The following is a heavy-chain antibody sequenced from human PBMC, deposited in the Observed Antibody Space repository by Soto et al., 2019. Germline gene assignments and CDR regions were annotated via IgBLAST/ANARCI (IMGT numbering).Heavy chain of an antibody. CDR3: ARASTQEPYYYYYYGMDV. D-gene: IGHD2-2*01. J-gene: IGHJ6*02. CDR2: IYYSGST. V-gene: IGHV4-59*01. CDR1: GGSISSYY. Sequence: KTSETLSLTCTVSGGSISSYYWSWIRQPPGKGLEWIGYIYYSGSTNYNPSLKSRVTISVDTSKNQFSLKLSSVTAADTAVYYCARASTQEPYYYYYYGMDVWGQGTTVTVSS.